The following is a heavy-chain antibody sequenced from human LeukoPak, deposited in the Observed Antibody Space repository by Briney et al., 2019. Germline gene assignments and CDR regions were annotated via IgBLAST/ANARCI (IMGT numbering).Heavy chain of an antibody. V-gene: IGHV1-69*13. CDR2: IIPIFGTA. J-gene: IGHJ5*02. D-gene: IGHD3-22*01. CDR1: GGTFSSYA. CDR3: ARETYYYDSSGYYPNWFDP. Sequence: ASVKVSCKASGGTFSSYAISWVRQAPGQGLEWMGGIIPIFGTANYAQKFQGRVTITADESTSTAYMELSSLRSEDTAVYYCARETYYYDSSGYYPNWFDPWGQGTLVTVSS.